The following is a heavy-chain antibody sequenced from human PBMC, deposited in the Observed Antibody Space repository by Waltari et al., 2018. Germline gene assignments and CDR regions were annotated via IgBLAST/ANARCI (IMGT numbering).Heavy chain of an antibody. Sequence: EVQLVESGGGLVQPGGSLRLSCAASGFTFSSYSMNWVRQAPGKGLEWVSYISSSSITIYYADSVKGRFTISRDNAKNSLYLQMNSLRAEDTAVYYCARDRGDVPIWGQGTMVTVSS. CDR3: ARDRGDVPI. J-gene: IGHJ3*02. V-gene: IGHV3-48*01. D-gene: IGHD3-16*01. CDR2: ISSSSITI. CDR1: GFTFSSYS.